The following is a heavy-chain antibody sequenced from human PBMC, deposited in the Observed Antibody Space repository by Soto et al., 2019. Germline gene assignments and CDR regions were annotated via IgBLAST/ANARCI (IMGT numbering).Heavy chain of an antibody. CDR2: IKSKTDGGTT. D-gene: IGHD3-16*01. CDR3: TTDGYALNYYYYYGMDV. J-gene: IGHJ6*02. Sequence: GGSLRLSCAASGFTFSNAWMSWVRQAPGKGLEWVGRIKSKTDGGTTDYAAPVKGRFTISRDDSKNTLYLQMNSLKTEDTAVYYCTTDGYALNYYYYYGMDVWGQGTTVTVYS. V-gene: IGHV3-15*01. CDR1: GFTFSNAW.